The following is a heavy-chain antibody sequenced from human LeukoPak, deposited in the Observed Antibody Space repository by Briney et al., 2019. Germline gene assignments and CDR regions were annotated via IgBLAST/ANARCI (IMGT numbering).Heavy chain of an antibody. CDR3: ARDRYYYDSSGYLFDY. CDR1: GGSISSSSYY. Sequence: SETLSLTCTVSGGSISSSSYYWGWIRQPPGKGLEWIGSIYYSGSTYYNPSLKSRVTISVDTSKNQFSLKLSSVTAADTAVYYCARDRYYYDSSGYLFDYWGQGTLVTVSS. V-gene: IGHV4-39*07. D-gene: IGHD3-22*01. CDR2: IYYSGST. J-gene: IGHJ4*02.